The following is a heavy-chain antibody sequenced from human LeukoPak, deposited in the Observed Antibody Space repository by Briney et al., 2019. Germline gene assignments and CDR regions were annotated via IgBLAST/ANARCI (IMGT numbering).Heavy chain of an antibody. CDR3: ARSGEKADFDY. CDR2: IKQDGSES. J-gene: IGHJ4*02. Sequence: GGSLRFYCAASGFTFNSYSMNWVRQAPGKGLEWVANIKQDGSESYYVDSVKGRFTFSRDNAKNSLYLQINTLRAEDTAVYYCARSGEKADFDYWGQGTLVTVSS. D-gene: IGHD3-10*01. CDR1: GFTFNSYS. V-gene: IGHV3-7*01.